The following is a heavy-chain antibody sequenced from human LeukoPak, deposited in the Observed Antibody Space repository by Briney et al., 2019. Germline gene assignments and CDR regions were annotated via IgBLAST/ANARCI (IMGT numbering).Heavy chain of an antibody. Sequence: GGSLRLSCAASGFTFSSYAMSWVRQAPGKGLEWVSAISGSGGSTYYADSVKGRFTISRDNSKNTLYLQMNSLRAEDTAVYYCAKFGSGYDILTGSLRFDYWGQGTLVTVSS. V-gene: IGHV3-23*01. J-gene: IGHJ4*02. CDR2: ISGSGGST. CDR1: GFTFSSYA. CDR3: AKFGSGYDILTGSLRFDY. D-gene: IGHD3-9*01.